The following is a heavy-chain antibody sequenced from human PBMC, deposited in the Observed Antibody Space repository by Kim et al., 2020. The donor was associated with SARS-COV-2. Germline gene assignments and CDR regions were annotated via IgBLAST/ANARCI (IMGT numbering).Heavy chain of an antibody. V-gene: IGHV3-7*01. CDR1: GFTFSSYW. J-gene: IGHJ4*02. Sequence: GGSLRLSCAASGFTFSSYWMSWVRQAPGKGLEWVANIKQDGSEKYYVDSVKGRFTISRDNAKNSLYLQMNSLRAEDTAVYYCARVPETPRGEQQIFDYWGQGTLVTVSS. CDR2: IKQDGSEK. CDR3: ARVPETPRGEQQIFDY. D-gene: IGHD6-13*01.